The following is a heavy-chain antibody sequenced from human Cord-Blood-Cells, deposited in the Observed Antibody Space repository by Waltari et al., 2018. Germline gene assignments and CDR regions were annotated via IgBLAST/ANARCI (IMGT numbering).Heavy chain of an antibody. CDR3: ARQELYCSSTSCYTNWFDP. CDR1: GYSFTSYW. J-gene: IGHJ5*02. Sequence: EVQLVQSGAEVKKPGESLKISCKGSGYSFTSYWIGWVRQMPGQGLEWMGIIYPGDSDTRYSPSFQGQVTISADKSISTAYLQWSSLKASDTAMYYCARQELYCSSTSCYTNWFDPWGQGTLVTVSS. V-gene: IGHV5-51*01. D-gene: IGHD2-2*02. CDR2: IYPGDSDT.